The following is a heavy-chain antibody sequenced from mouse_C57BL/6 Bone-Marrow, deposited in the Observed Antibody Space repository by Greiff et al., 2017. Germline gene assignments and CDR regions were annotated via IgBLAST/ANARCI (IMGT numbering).Heavy chain of an antibody. V-gene: IGHV1-81*01. Sequence: QVQLQQSGAELARPGASVKLSCKASGYTFTSYGISWVKQRTGQGLEWIGEIYPRSGNTYYTETFKGKATLTADKASSTAYMELRSLTSEDSAVYFCASGIYYGNSYWYFDVWGTGTTVTVSS. J-gene: IGHJ1*03. CDR3: ASGIYYGNSYWYFDV. D-gene: IGHD2-1*01. CDR1: GYTFTSYG. CDR2: IYPRSGNT.